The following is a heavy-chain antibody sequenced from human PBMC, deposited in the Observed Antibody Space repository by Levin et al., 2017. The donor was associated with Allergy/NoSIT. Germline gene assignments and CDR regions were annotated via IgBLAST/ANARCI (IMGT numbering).Heavy chain of an antibody. CDR2: INPNSGGR. Sequence: ASVKVSCKASGYTFTGYYMHWVRQAPGQGLEWMGWINPNSGGRNFAQKFQGRVTMTRDKSINTAYMELSSLRSDDTAVYYCARDRGLGYCSGGSCYSWDLDLWGRGTLVTVSS. J-gene: IGHJ2*01. CDR3: ARDRGLGYCSGGSCYSWDLDL. V-gene: IGHV1-2*02. CDR1: GYTFTGYY. D-gene: IGHD2-15*01.